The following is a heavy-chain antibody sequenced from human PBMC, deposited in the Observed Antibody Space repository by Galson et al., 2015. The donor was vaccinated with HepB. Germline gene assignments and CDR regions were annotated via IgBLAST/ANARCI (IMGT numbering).Heavy chain of an antibody. V-gene: IGHV3-74*01. J-gene: IGHJ3*02. Sequence: SLRLSCAASGFTFSKYWMHWVRQAPGKGLVWVSRINSDGSSTTYADSVKGRFTISRDNAKNTLYLQMNSLRAEDTSVYYCARASDLWSGSIDAFDIWGQGTVVTVSS. CDR1: GFTFSKYW. CDR2: INSDGSST. CDR3: ARASDLWSGSIDAFDI. D-gene: IGHD3-3*01.